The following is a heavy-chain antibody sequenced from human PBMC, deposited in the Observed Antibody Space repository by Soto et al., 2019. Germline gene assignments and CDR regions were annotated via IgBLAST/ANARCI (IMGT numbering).Heavy chain of an antibody. CDR1: GGSFSGYY. J-gene: IGHJ4*02. Sequence: SETLSLTCAVYGGSFSGYYWSWIRQPPGKGLEWIGEINHSGSTNYNPSLKSRVTISVDTSKNQFSLKLSSVTAADTAVYYCARGWSSGSYYVLSVHYYFDYWGQGTLVTVSS. CDR2: INHSGST. CDR3: ARGWSSGSYYVLSVHYYFDY. V-gene: IGHV4-34*01. D-gene: IGHD3-10*01.